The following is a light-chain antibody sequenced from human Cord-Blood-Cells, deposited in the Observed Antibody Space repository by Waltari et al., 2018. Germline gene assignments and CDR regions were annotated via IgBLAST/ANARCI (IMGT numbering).Light chain of an antibody. CDR1: QDISTY. CDR2: DAS. J-gene: IGKJ2*01. CDR3: QQYDKLPPYT. V-gene: IGKV1-33*01. Sequence: DIQMTQSPSSLSASVGDRVTLTCQASQDISTYLTWYQQKTGKAPKLLIYDASNLETGVPSSFSGSGSGTDFTFTISSLQPEDIATYYCQQYDKLPPYTFGQGTKLEIK.